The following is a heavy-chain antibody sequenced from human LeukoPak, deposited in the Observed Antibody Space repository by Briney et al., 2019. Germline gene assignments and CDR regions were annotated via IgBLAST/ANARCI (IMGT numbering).Heavy chain of an antibody. J-gene: IGHJ4*02. CDR1: GFTFSSYG. D-gene: IGHD6-19*01. V-gene: IGHV3-43*02. CDR3: AKDQGASGWGAFDY. CDR2: ISGDGGTT. Sequence: GGSLRLSCAASGFTFSSYGMHWVRQAPGKGLEWVSFISGDGGTTYYPDSVKGRFTISRDNSRNSLYLQMNSLRPEDTALYYCAKDQGASGWGAFDYWGQGTLVTVSS.